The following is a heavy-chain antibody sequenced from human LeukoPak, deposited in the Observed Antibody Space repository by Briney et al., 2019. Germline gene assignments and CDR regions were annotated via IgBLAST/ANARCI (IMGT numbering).Heavy chain of an antibody. V-gene: IGHV3-74*01. J-gene: IGHJ4*02. CDR3: VRDLVFVWTPGDDFDF. CDR2: INEDATTI. Sequence: GGSLRLSCAASGFAFSAYWMHWVRQAPGKGLEWVSRINEDATTISYADSVKGRFIISKDNSKKSLYLQMNNLRAEDTAVYYCVRDLVFVWTPGDDFDFWGQGTLVTVSS. CDR1: GFAFSAYW. D-gene: IGHD3-16*01.